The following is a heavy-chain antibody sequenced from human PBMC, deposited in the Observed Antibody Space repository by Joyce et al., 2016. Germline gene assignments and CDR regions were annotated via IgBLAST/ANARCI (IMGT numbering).Heavy chain of an antibody. CDR2: ISYDGSST. V-gene: IGHV3-30*03. CDR3: ARGEWELLIDEGSVAFDI. Sequence: QEHLVQSGGGVVQPGKSLRLSCSASGFAFNVFGMHWVRQAPGKGLEWVKYISYDGSSTYYAGSVKGRFTISRDQSNNVLYLEMNSLKSDDTAVYYCARGEWELLIDEGSVAFDIWGQGTMVSVSS. D-gene: IGHD1-26*01. CDR1: GFAFNVFG. J-gene: IGHJ3*02.